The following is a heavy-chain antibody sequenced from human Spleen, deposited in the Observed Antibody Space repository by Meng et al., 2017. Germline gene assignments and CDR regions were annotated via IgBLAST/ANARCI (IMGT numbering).Heavy chain of an antibody. CDR1: GGSFSGYY. Sequence: SETLSLTCAVHGGSFSGYYWSWIRQPAGKGLEWIGRIYTSGSTNYNPSLKSRVTMSVDTSKNQFSLKLSSVTAADTAVYYCARESGALLWFGESSFDYWGQGTLVTVSS. CDR2: IYTSGST. V-gene: IGHV4-4*07. CDR3: ARESGALLWFGESSFDY. D-gene: IGHD3-10*01. J-gene: IGHJ4*02.